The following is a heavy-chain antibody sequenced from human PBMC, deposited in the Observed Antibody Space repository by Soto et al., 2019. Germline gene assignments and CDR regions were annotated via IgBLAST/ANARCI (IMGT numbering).Heavy chain of an antibody. J-gene: IGHJ1*01. CDR3: ARESSPGYTARIGFYDFEH. CDR2: INIGNGDA. V-gene: IGHV1-3*04. CDR1: GYTFANFA. Sequence: QVHLVQSGAEVKQPGASVKVSCKASGYTFANFAIHWVRQAPGQRLEWMGWINIGNGDAKYSQKFQGRVSINTNTSATTAYMELSRLPSEDGAVYYCARESSPGYTARIGFYDFEHWGPGMLVSVSS. D-gene: IGHD3-3*01.